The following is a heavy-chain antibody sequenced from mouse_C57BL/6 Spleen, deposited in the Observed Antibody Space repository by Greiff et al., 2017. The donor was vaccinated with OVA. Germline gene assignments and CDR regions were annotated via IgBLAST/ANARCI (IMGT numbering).Heavy chain of an antibody. D-gene: IGHD1-1*01. CDR2: ISRDSSTI. J-gene: IGHJ2*01. V-gene: IGHV5-17*01. CDR3: ARWYYDY. CDR1: GFTFSDYD. Sequence: EVQRVESGGGLVKPGGSLKLSCAASGFTFSDYDMHWVRQAPEKGLEWVAYISRDSSTIYYADTVKGRFTISRDNAKNTLFLQMTSLRSEDTSMYYCARWYYDYWGQGTTLTVSS.